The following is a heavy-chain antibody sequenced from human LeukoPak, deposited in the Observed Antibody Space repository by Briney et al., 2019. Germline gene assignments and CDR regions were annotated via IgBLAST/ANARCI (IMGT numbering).Heavy chain of an antibody. CDR2: IYSGGTI. D-gene: IGHD3-22*01. Sequence: GGSLRLSCAASGFSIRTYYMSWVRQVPGKGLEWVSVIYSGGTIRYADSVKGRFTFSRDNLKDTLNLQMNSLRADDTAVYYCVRAVHHNFYSDSSGYYGDAFDVWGQGTVVTVSS. J-gene: IGHJ3*01. CDR1: GFSIRTYY. CDR3: VRAVHHNFYSDSSGYYGDAFDV. V-gene: IGHV3-53*01.